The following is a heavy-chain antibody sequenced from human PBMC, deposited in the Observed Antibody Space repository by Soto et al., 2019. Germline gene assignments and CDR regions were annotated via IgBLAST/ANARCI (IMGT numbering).Heavy chain of an antibody. CDR2: INPKSDVT. Sequence: ASVKVSCKASGYTFSDYKIHWLRQAPGQGLEWMGWINPKSDVTNYAHKFKDRVTMTRDTSTGTVYMDLSRLTFDDTAVYYCARGGMLSAAISTSFDPWGQGTLVTV. J-gene: IGHJ5*02. CDR1: GYTFSDYK. V-gene: IGHV1-2*02. CDR3: ARGGMLSAAISTSFDP. D-gene: IGHD2-2*01.